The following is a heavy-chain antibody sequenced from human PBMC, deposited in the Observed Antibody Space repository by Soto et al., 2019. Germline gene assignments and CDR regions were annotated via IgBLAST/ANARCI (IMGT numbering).Heavy chain of an antibody. CDR2: IYHSGST. V-gene: IGHV4-4*02. J-gene: IGHJ4*02. CDR3: ARHSPDFDWLSQFDY. Sequence: SETLSLTCAVSGGSISSNNWWSWVRQPPGKGLEWIGEIYHSGSTNYNPSLKSRVTLSIDTSKNQLSLKLSSVTAADTAVYYCARHSPDFDWLSQFDYWGQGTLVTVSS. CDR1: GGSISSNNW. D-gene: IGHD3-9*01.